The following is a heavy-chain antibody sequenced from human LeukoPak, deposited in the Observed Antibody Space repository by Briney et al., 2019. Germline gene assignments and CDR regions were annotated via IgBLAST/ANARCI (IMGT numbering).Heavy chain of an antibody. CDR2: IKQDGSEK. J-gene: IGHJ5*02. Sequence: GGSLRLSCAASGFTFSSYWMCWVRQAPGKGLEWVANIKQDGSEKYYVDSVKGRFTISRDNAKNSLYLQMNSLRAEDTAVYYCARDWATSGYDSYNWFDPWGQGTLVTVSS. V-gene: IGHV3-7*01. D-gene: IGHD5-12*01. CDR1: GFTFSSYW. CDR3: ARDWATSGYDSYNWFDP.